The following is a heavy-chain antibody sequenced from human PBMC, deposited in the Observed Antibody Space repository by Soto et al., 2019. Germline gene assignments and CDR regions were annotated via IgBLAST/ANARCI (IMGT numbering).Heavy chain of an antibody. D-gene: IGHD3-10*01. CDR1: GFSLSTSGMG. J-gene: IGHJ5*02. Sequence: QITLKESGPTLVKPTQTLTLTCTFSGFSLSTSGMGVGWIRQPPGKALEWLALIYWNDDKHYSPSLKSRLTITKVTPKNQVVLTMTNVDPVDTATYYCAHRSAPFIMAWFDPWGQGTLVTVSS. CDR2: IYWNDDK. V-gene: IGHV2-5*01. CDR3: AHRSAPFIMAWFDP.